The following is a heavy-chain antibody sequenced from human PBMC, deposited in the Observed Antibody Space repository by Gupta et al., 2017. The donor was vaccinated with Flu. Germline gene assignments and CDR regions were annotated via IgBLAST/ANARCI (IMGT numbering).Heavy chain of an antibody. CDR1: EFTLSSDR. Sequence: EVQLVESGGGLVKPGGALGLSCAASAASEFTLSSDRMTWVRQARGKGLEGVSSIRRSSGSIYYADSIKGRFTISRDKAKNSMYLQMSSRRVEDTAVYYCARSGSGRANLGHDAFDIWGQGTMVTVSS. CDR3: ARSGSGRANLGHDAFDI. V-gene: IGHV3-21*01. D-gene: IGHD1-26*01. CDR2: IRRSSGSI. J-gene: IGHJ3*02.